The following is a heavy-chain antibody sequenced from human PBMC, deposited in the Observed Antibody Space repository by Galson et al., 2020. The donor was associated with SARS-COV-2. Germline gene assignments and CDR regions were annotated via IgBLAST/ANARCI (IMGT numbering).Heavy chain of an antibody. D-gene: IGHD3-22*01. CDR3: VRDREDYDSPHPGSFDI. V-gene: IGHV3-49*03. J-gene: IGHJ3*02. CDR1: GFTFGDFP. CDR2: TRVKFFGETT. Sequence: GGSLRLSCTASGFTFGDFPMSWFRQAPGKGLEWIGLTRVKFFGETTQYAASVKGRFSISRGESKTVAYLQMNSLKAEDTGVYYCVRDREDYDSPHPGSFDIWGRGTMVTVSS.